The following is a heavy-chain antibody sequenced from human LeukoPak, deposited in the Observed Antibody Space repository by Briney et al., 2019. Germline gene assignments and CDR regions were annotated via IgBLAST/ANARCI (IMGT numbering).Heavy chain of an antibody. CDR1: GFTFSSYR. V-gene: IGHV3-7*01. J-gene: IGHJ4*02. D-gene: IGHD3-10*01. CDR2: IKQDGSEK. CDR3: ARKGLMVRGYDY. Sequence: GGSLRLSCAASGFTFSSYRMSWVRQAPGKGLEWVANIKQDGSEKYYVDSVKGRFTISRDNAKNSLYLQMNSLRAEDTAVFYCARKGLMVRGYDYWGQGTLVTVSS.